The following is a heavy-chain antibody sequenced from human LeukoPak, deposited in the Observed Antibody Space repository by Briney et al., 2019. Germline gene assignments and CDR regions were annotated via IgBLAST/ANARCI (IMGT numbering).Heavy chain of an antibody. CDR3: GRVGGNSNS. CDR1: GVSITSDIFY. J-gene: IGHJ4*02. V-gene: IGHV4-31*03. CDR2: IHNSRGT. Sequence: PSETLSLTCTVSGVSITSDIFYWNWIRQHPGKGLEWIGSIHNSRGTSYNPSLESRLTISLDTSENQFFLKMSYVTAADTAMYYCGRVGGNSNSWGQGTLVTVSS. D-gene: IGHD4-23*01.